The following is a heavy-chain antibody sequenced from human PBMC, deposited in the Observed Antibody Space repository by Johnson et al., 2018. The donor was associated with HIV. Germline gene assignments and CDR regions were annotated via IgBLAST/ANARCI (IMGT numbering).Heavy chain of an antibody. CDR3: AKAGAVAGPGIDAFDI. D-gene: IGHD6-19*01. J-gene: IGHJ3*02. Sequence: MQLVESGGGLIQPGGSLRLSCAASGFTVSSNYMGWVRQAPGKGLEWVSVLYSGGSTYYTDSVKGRFTISRDNSKNTLYLQMNSLRAEDTAVYYCAKAGAVAGPGIDAFDIWGQGTMVTVSS. CDR2: LYSGGST. V-gene: IGHV3-66*03. CDR1: GFTVSSNY.